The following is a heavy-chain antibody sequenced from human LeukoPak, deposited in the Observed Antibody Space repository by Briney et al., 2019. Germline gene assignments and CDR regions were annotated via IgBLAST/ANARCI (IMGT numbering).Heavy chain of an antibody. CDR2: INASNGNT. J-gene: IGHJ4*02. CDR1: GYTFTSYV. CDR3: ARDVVTLVY. V-gene: IGHV1-18*01. D-gene: IGHD2-21*02. Sequence: ASVKVSCKASGYTFTSYVISWVRQAPGQGLEWMGWINASNGNTNYAQKLQGRVTMTTDASTSTAYMERRSLRSDDTAVYYCARDVVTLVYWGQGTLVTVSS.